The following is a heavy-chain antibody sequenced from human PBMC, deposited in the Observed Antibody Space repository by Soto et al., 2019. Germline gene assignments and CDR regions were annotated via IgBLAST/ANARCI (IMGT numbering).Heavy chain of an antibody. V-gene: IGHV3-30-3*01. D-gene: IGHD2-2*01. CDR1: GFTFSSSA. CDR3: ARDLRPYIVLIPAALAY. CDR2: ISYDAGSK. J-gene: IGHJ4*02. Sequence: LGGSLRLSCAASGFTFSSSAIHWVRQAPGKGLEWVAVISYDAGSKYYADSVRGRFTISRDNSKNTLFLQMNSLRAEDTAVYYCARDLRPYIVLIPAALAYWGQGTLVTASA.